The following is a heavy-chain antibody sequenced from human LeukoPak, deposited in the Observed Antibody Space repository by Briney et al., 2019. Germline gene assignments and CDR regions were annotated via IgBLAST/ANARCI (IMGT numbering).Heavy chain of an antibody. CDR2: IYYSGTT. Sequence: PPETLSLTCTVSGGSISSGGYYWSWIRQHPGKGLESLAYIYYSGTTYYNPSLKSRVTISVDTYKNQLSLKVSSVTAADTGVYYCASLYYDSSGYYLPDAFDIWGQGTMVTVSS. J-gene: IGHJ3*02. V-gene: IGHV4-31*03. CDR1: GGSISSGGYY. CDR3: ASLYYDSSGYYLPDAFDI. D-gene: IGHD3-22*01.